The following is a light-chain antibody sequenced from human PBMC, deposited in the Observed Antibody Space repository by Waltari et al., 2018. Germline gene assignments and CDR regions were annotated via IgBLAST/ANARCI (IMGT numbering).Light chain of an antibody. CDR2: EVI. CDR3: CSYAGSSTEV. CDR1: SSDVGSYNL. V-gene: IGLV2-23*02. Sequence: QSALTQPASVSGSPGQSITISCTGTSSDVGSYNLVSWYQQHPGKAPKLMVYEVIKRPSGVANRFAGSKSCNTASLTISGLQAEDEADYYCCSYAGSSTEVFGGGTKLTVL. J-gene: IGLJ3*02.